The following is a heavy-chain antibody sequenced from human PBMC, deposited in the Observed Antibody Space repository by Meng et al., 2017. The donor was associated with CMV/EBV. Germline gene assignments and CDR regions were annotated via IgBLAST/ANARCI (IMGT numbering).Heavy chain of an antibody. CDR1: GFTFSSYA. Sequence: GESLKISCAASGFTFSSYAMHWVRQAPGKGLEWVAVISYDGSNKYYADSVKGRFTISRDNSKNTLYLQMNSLRAEDTAVYYCARQGYGDYPGAFEIWGQGTMVTVSS. CDR2: ISYDGSNK. J-gene: IGHJ3*02. V-gene: IGHV3-30-3*01. CDR3: ARQGYGDYPGAFEI. D-gene: IGHD4-17*01.